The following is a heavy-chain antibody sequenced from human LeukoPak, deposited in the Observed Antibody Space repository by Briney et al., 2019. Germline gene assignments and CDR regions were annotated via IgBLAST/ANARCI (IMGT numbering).Heavy chain of an antibody. V-gene: IGHV1-69*13. CDR1: GGTCSSYA. J-gene: IGHJ4*02. CDR2: IIPIFGTA. Sequence: SVKVSCKASGGTCSSYAISWVRQAPGQGLDWMGGIIPIFGTANYAQKFQGRVTITADESTSTAYMELSSLRSEDTAVYYCARAEVPTYYYDSSGSYYFDYWGQGTLVTVSS. D-gene: IGHD3-22*01. CDR3: ARAEVPTYYYDSSGSYYFDY.